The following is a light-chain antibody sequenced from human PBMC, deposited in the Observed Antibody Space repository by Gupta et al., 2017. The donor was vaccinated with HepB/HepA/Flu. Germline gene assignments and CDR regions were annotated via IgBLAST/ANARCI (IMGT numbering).Light chain of an antibody. CDR1: QGISTY. CDR2: AAS. Sequence: DIQLTQSPSFLSASVGDRVTITCRASQGISTYLAWYQQEPGKAPKLLIYAASTWQSGVPSRFSGSGSGTEFTLTISSRQPEDFATYYCQHLHSYPPITFGQGTRLEIK. CDR3: QHLHSYPPIT. J-gene: IGKJ5*01. V-gene: IGKV1-9*01.